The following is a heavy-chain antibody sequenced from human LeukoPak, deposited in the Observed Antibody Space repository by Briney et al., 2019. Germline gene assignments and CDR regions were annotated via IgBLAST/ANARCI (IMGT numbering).Heavy chain of an antibody. Sequence: ASVKVSCKASGYSFTSYWIGWVRQMPGKGLEWMGIIYPGDSDTRYSPSFQGQVTISADKSISTAYLQWSSLKASDTAMYYCARRLNYYDSSGYYDYWGQGTLVTVSS. D-gene: IGHD3-22*01. CDR1: GYSFTSYW. J-gene: IGHJ4*02. V-gene: IGHV5-51*01. CDR2: IYPGDSDT. CDR3: ARRLNYYDSSGYYDY.